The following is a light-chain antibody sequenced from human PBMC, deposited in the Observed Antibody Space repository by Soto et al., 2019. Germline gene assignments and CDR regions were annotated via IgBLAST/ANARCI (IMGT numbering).Light chain of an antibody. Sequence: VLTQSPDSLSLSPGERATVSCRASQTVTSSYLAWYQQRPGQAPQLLIYDAVKRAAGIPDRFSGSESGRDYTLTITRLDPEDSAVYYCQQYGDSITFGGGTKVEIK. CDR2: DAV. V-gene: IGKV3-20*01. J-gene: IGKJ4*01. CDR3: QQYGDSIT. CDR1: QTVTSSY.